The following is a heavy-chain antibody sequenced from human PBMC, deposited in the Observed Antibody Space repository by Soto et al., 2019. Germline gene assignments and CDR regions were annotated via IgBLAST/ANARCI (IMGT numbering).Heavy chain of an antibody. D-gene: IGHD3-3*01. V-gene: IGHV4-34*01. Sequence: SETLPLTCPVYGGSFSGYYCSWIRLPPGKGLEWIGEINTSGSTKYNPSLKSRVTISVDTAKNQFSRKLSSVTAADRAVYYCPISPPLLTYYDSWSGLSPRYFYGMDVWAEGPTVT. J-gene: IGHJ6*01. CDR2: INTSGST. CDR1: GGSFSGYY. CDR3: PISPPLLTYYDSWSGLSPRYFYGMDV.